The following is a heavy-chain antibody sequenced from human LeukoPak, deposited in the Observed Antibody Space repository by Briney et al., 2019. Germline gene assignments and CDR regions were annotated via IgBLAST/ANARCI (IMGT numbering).Heavy chain of an antibody. CDR3: ARGFRTFDY. J-gene: IGHJ4*02. CDR1: GGSFSGYY. V-gene: IGHV4-34*01. Sequence: PSETLSLTCAVYGGSFSGYYWSWIRQPPGKGLEWIGEINHSGSTNYNPPLKSRVTISVDTSKNQFSLKLSSVTAADTAVYYCARGFRTFDYWGQGTLVTVSS. CDR2: INHSGST.